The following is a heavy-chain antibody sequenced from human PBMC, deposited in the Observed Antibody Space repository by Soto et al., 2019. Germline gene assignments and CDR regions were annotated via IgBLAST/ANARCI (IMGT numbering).Heavy chain of an antibody. J-gene: IGHJ3*02. CDR1: GGSISSGGYY. CDR3: ARDMDTAMVNDAFDI. D-gene: IGHD5-18*01. Sequence: SETLSLTCTVSGGSISSGGYYWSWIRQHPGKGLEWIGYIYYSGSTYYNPSLKSRVTISVDTSKNQFSLKLSSVTAADTAVYYCARDMDTAMVNDAFDIWGQGTMVTVSS. V-gene: IGHV4-31*03. CDR2: IYYSGST.